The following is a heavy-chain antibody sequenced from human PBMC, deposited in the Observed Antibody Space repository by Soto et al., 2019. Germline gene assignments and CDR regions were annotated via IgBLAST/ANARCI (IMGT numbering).Heavy chain of an antibody. V-gene: IGHV1-69*06. Sequence: QVQLVQSGAEVKKPGSSVKVSCKASGGTFSSYAISWVRQAPGQGLEWMGGIIPIFGTANYAQKFQGRVTISADKSTSTAYMELSSLRCEDTAVYYCAIRRGADPLWAFDIWGQGTMVTVSS. CDR1: GGTFSSYA. D-gene: IGHD1-26*01. CDR3: AIRRGADPLWAFDI. CDR2: IIPIFGTA. J-gene: IGHJ3*02.